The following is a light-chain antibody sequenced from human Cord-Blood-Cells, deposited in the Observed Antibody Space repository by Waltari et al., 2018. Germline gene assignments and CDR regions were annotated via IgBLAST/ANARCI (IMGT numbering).Light chain of an antibody. V-gene: IGLV2-11*01. Sequence: QSALTQPRSESGSPGQSVTISCPGTSSDVGGYNYVSWYQQHPGKAPKLMIYDVSKRPSGVPDRFSGSKSGNTASLTISGLQAEDEADYYCCSYAGSYTWVFGGGTKLTVL. CDR3: CSYAGSYTWV. CDR2: DVS. J-gene: IGLJ3*02. CDR1: SSDVGGYNY.